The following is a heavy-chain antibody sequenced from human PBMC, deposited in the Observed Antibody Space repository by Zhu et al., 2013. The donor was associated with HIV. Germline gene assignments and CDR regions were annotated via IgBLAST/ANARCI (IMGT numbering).Heavy chain of an antibody. Sequence: QVQLVQSGAEVKKPGSSVKVSCKASGGSFSTYGLTWVGQAPGQGLEWMGLINPKNGVTEYAQKFYGRITMTRNMSISTGYMELSRLTADDTAVYYCASHTGVVSVIRGAGMDVWGTGTTVTVSS. V-gene: IGHV1-2*02. CDR3: ASHTGVVSVIRGAGMDV. D-gene: IGHD3-10*01. CDR1: GGSFSTYG. CDR2: INPKNGVT. J-gene: IGHJ6*04.